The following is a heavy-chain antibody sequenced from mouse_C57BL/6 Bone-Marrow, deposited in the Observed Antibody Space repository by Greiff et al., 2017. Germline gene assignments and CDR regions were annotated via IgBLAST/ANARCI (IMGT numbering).Heavy chain of an antibody. Sequence: EVKLVESGGGLVQPGGSLKLSCAASGFTFSDYGMAWVRQAPRKGPEWVAFISNLAYSIYYADTVTGRFTISRENAKNTLYLEMSSLRSEDTAMYYCARQWNGYFWYVDVWGTGTTVTVSS. V-gene: IGHV5-15*01. J-gene: IGHJ1*03. CDR2: ISNLAYSI. CDR1: GFTFSDYG. D-gene: IGHD2-3*01. CDR3: ARQWNGYFWYVDV.